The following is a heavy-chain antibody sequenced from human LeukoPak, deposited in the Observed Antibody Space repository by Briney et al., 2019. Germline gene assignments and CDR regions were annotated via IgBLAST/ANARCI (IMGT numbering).Heavy chain of an antibody. V-gene: IGHV3-23*01. CDR1: GFTFSSYG. CDR2: ISADSATT. D-gene: IGHD3-10*01. Sequence: GGSLRLSCAASGFTFSSYGMSWVRQAPGKGLEWVSVISADSATTFYADSVKGRFTISRDNAKNTVFLQMSSLRAEDTALYYCARKSASGNYPLDYWGQGTLVTVSS. J-gene: IGHJ4*02. CDR3: ARKSASGNYPLDY.